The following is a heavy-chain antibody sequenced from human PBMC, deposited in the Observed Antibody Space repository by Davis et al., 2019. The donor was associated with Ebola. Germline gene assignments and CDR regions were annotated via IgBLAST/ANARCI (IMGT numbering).Heavy chain of an antibody. J-gene: IGHJ4*02. Sequence: PSETLSLTCTVSGGSISSYYWSWIRQPAGKGLEWIGRIYTSGSTNYNPSLKSRVTISVDTSKNQFSLKLSSVTAADTAVYYCARGGKYRPEGSNFDYWGQGTLVTVSS. D-gene: IGHD3-16*01. CDR2: IYTSGST. V-gene: IGHV4-4*07. CDR3: ARGGKYRPEGSNFDY. CDR1: GGSISSYY.